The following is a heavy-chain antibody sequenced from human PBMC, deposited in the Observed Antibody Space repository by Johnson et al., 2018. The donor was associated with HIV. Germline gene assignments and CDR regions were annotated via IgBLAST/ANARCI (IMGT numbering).Heavy chain of an antibody. CDR2: IKQDGSEK. CDR1: GFTFSSYW. Sequence: VQLVESGGGLVQPGGSLRLSCAASGFTFSSYWMSWVRQAPGKGLEWVTNIKQDGSEKYYEDSVKGRFTISRDNAKNSLYLQMNSLRAEDTAVYYFASRSDQWLGAFDIWGQGTMVTVSS. J-gene: IGHJ3*02. CDR3: ASRSDQWLGAFDI. V-gene: IGHV3-7*01. D-gene: IGHD6-19*01.